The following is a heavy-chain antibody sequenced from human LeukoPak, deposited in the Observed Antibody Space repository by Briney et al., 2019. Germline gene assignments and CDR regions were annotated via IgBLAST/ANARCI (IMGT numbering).Heavy chain of an antibody. V-gene: IGHV4-61*02. D-gene: IGHD6-19*01. Sequence: SETLSLTCTVSGGSISSGSHYWNWIRQPAGKGLEWIGRIYTSGSANYNPSLQSRGTIPVDTSKNEIPLKLSSLTAADTAVYYCARVGSDWSYYFDYWGQGTMVTVSS. CDR2: IYTSGSA. CDR3: ARVGSDWSYYFDY. CDR1: GGSISSGSHY. J-gene: IGHJ4*02.